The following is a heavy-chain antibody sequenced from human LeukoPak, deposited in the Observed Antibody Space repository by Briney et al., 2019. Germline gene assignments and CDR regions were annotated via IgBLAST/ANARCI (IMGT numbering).Heavy chain of an antibody. CDR3: AKTTVVKGERYHYYYYMDV. J-gene: IGHJ6*03. D-gene: IGHD4-23*01. Sequence: HPGGSLRLSCAASRFTFSSFAMTWVRQAPGKGLEWVSTITGSGGSTYDADSVKGRFTISRDNSKNMLDLQMNSLRAEDTAVYYCAKTTVVKGERYHYYYYMDVWGKGTTVTISS. V-gene: IGHV3-23*01. CDR1: RFTFSSFA. CDR2: ITGSGGST.